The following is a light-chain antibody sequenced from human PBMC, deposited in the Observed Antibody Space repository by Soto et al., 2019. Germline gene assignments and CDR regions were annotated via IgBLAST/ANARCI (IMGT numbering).Light chain of an antibody. CDR3: QQSYSALPCT. CDR1: QSISTY. J-gene: IGKJ2*02. Sequence: DIQLTQSPSSLSASVGDRVTITCRASQSISTYLNWYQQRPGKAPKLLIYAASSLQSGVPSRFSGSGSGTDFTLAISSLQPEDFATYYCQQSYSALPCTFGQGTRLEI. V-gene: IGKV1-39*01. CDR2: AAS.